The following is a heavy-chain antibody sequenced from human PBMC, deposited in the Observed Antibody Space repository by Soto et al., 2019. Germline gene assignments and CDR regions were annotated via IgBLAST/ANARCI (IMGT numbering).Heavy chain of an antibody. J-gene: IGHJ6*01. CDR3: AKAVTLVRGINPYSYGLDV. V-gene: IGHV3-23*01. D-gene: IGHD3-10*01. Sequence: DVQLLESGGGLVQPGGSLRLSCAVSGFPFSSYVMTWVRQAPGKGLEWVSVISGGGGSTNYAESVKGRFTISRYNSENTLYLEMNSLRAEDTAVYYCAKAVTLVRGINPYSYGLDVWGQGTTVTVSS. CDR1: GFPFSSYV. CDR2: ISGGGGST.